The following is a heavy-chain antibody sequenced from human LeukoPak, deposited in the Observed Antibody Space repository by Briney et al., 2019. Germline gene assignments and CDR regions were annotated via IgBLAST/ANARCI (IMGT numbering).Heavy chain of an antibody. CDR2: INPSGGST. Sequence: ASVKVSCKASGYTFTSYYMHWVRQPPGQGLEWMGIINPSGGSTSYAQKFQGRVTMTRDTSTSTVYMELSSLRSEDTAVYYCARAGDIVVVPAAIEAFDIWGQGTMVTVSS. CDR3: ARAGDIVVVPAAIEAFDI. V-gene: IGHV1-46*01. D-gene: IGHD2-2*01. J-gene: IGHJ3*02. CDR1: GYTFTSYY.